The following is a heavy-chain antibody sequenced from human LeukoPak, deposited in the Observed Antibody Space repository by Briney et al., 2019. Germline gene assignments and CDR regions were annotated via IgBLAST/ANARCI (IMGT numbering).Heavy chain of an antibody. CDR3: ARDLIAGDWPYYFDY. CDR1: GFTFSSFG. D-gene: IGHD2-21*02. V-gene: IGHV3-21*01. J-gene: IGHJ4*02. Sequence: GGSLRLSCAASGFTFSSFGMNWVRQAPGKGLEWVSSITRSTYIFYADSVKGRFTISRDNARNSLYLQMNSLRAEDTAIYYCARDLIAGDWPYYFDYWSQGTLVTVSS. CDR2: ITRSTYI.